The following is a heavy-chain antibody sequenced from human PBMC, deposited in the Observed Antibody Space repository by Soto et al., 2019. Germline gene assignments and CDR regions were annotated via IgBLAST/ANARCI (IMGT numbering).Heavy chain of an antibody. CDR3: AKCRSSTSCPYYYYGMDV. J-gene: IGHJ6*02. V-gene: IGHV3-23*01. Sequence: PGGSLRLSCAAAGFTCSGRAMHWVRQAPGKGLEWVSGMDGAGSSSNYADSVKGRFTISRDNAKNTLYLQMNSLRAEDTAVYYCAKCRSSTSCPYYYYGMDVRGQGPTVTVSS. D-gene: IGHD2-2*01. CDR2: MDGAGSSS. CDR1: GFTCSGRA.